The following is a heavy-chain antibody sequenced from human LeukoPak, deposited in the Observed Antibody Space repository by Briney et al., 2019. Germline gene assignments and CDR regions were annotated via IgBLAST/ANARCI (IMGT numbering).Heavy chain of an antibody. Sequence: GGSLRLSCAASGFTFSDYWMHWVRQAPGKGLVWVSRIRRDGSSTTYADSVKGRFTISRDNAKNTLYLQMNSLRAEDTAMYYCARGTEGYTYGEFDSWGQGTLVTVSS. CDR2: IRRDGSST. V-gene: IGHV3-74*01. CDR1: GFTFSDYW. CDR3: ARGTEGYTYGEFDS. D-gene: IGHD5-18*01. J-gene: IGHJ5*01.